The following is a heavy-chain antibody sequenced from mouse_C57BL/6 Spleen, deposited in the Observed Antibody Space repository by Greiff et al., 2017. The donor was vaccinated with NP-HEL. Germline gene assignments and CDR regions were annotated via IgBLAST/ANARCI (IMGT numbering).Heavy chain of an antibody. D-gene: IGHD2-5*01. Sequence: VQLQQSGAELVKPGASVKISCKASGYAFSSYWMNWVKQRPGKGLEWIGQIYPGDGDTNYNGKFKGKATLTADKSSSTAYMQLSSLTSEDSAVYFCAIHSNYEYYAMDYWGQGTSVTVSS. J-gene: IGHJ4*01. CDR1: GYAFSSYW. CDR2: IYPGDGDT. CDR3: AIHSNYEYYAMDY. V-gene: IGHV1-80*01.